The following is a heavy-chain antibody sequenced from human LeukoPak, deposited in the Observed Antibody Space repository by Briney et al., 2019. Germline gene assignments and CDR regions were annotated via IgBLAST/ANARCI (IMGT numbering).Heavy chain of an antibody. D-gene: IGHD3-22*01. J-gene: IGHJ4*02. Sequence: GGSLRLSCAASGFTFSSYSMNWVRQAPGKGLGWVSSISSSSSYIYYADSVKGRFTNSRDNAKNSLYLQMNSLRAEDTAVYYCARVMEYYYDSSGYDYWGQGTLVTVSS. CDR3: ARVMEYYYDSSGYDY. CDR2: ISSSSSYI. CDR1: GFTFSSYS. V-gene: IGHV3-21*01.